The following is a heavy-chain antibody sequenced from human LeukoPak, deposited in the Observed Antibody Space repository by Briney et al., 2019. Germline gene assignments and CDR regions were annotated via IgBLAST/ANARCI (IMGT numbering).Heavy chain of an antibody. Sequence: GGSQRLSCAASGFTFSDYYMNWIRQAPGKGLEWVSYISSTSSDTNYADSGRGRFTISRDNAKNSLYLQMNSLRADDTAVYYCARDPKYSYNPDYWGQGTLASVSS. D-gene: IGHD5-18*01. J-gene: IGHJ4*02. CDR1: GFTFSDYY. CDR3: ARDPKYSYNPDY. CDR2: ISSTSSDT. V-gene: IGHV3-11*06.